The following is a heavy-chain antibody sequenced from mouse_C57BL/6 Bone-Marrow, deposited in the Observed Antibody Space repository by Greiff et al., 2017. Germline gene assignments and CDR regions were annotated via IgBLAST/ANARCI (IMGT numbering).Heavy chain of an antibody. CDR2: ILPSIGRT. D-gene: IGHD2-12*01. V-gene: IGHV15-2*01. Sequence: QVQLQQSGSELRRPGSSVKLSCKDFDSAVFPIAYISWVRPKPGHGFEWIGGILPSIGRTIYGENFVDKATLDADTLTNTACLEHNSLTADESAIYCCGRDYYNYWYFDDWGTGTTVTVSS. J-gene: IGHJ1*03. CDR3: GRDYYNYWYFDD. CDR1: DSAVFPIAY.